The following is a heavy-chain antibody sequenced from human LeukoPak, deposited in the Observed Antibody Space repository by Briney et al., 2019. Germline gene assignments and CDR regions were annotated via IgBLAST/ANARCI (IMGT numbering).Heavy chain of an antibody. CDR1: GISFSSHG. CDR2: IWYDGSNI. J-gene: IGHJ3*02. V-gene: IGHV3-33*01. CDR3: ARHSRSGPPGVFDI. Sequence: PGTSLRLSCAASGISFSSHGMHWVRQAPGKGLEWVAVIWYDGSNIYYADSVKGRFTISRDNIKNTLYLQMNSLTVEDTAVYYCARHSRSGPPGVFDIWGQGTMVTVSS. D-gene: IGHD6-19*01.